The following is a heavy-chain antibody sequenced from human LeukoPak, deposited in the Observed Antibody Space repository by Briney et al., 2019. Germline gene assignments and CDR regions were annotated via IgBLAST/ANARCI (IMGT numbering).Heavy chain of an antibody. CDR2: IIPIFGTA. J-gene: IGHJ4*02. V-gene: IGHV1-69*06. Sequence: ASVKVSCKASGGTFSSYAISWVRQAPGQGLEWMGGIIPIFGTANYAQKFQGRVTITADKSTSTAYMELSSLRSEDTAVYYCARGRVGATGFDYWGQGTLVTVSS. D-gene: IGHD1-26*01. CDR1: GGTFSSYA. CDR3: ARGRVGATGFDY.